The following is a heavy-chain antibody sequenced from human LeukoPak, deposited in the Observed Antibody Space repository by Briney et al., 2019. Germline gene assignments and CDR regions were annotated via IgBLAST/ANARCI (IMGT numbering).Heavy chain of an antibody. CDR1: GGSISSYY. CDR2: IYYSGST. J-gene: IGHJ6*02. V-gene: IGHV4-59*08. D-gene: IGHD6-19*01. Sequence: PSETLSLTCTVSGGSISSYYWSWIRQPPGKGLEWIGYIYYSGSTNYNPSLTSRVTISVDTSRNQFSLKLNSVTAADTAVYYCAGHEGVAGGRDYYYYGLDVWGQGTTVTVSS. CDR3: AGHEGVAGGRDYYYYGLDV.